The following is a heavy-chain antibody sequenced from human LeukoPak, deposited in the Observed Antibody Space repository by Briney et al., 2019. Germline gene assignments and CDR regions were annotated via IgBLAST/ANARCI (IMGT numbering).Heavy chain of an antibody. V-gene: IGHV1-69*04. Sequence: ASVKVSCKASGGTFSSYAISWVRQAPGQGLEWMGRIIPILGIANYAQKFQGRVTITADKSTSTAYMELSSLRSEDTAVYYCARDPTYCGGDCPLSYWGQGTLVTVSS. CDR2: IIPILGIA. D-gene: IGHD2-21*02. CDR3: ARDPTYCGGDCPLSY. J-gene: IGHJ4*02. CDR1: GGTFSSYA.